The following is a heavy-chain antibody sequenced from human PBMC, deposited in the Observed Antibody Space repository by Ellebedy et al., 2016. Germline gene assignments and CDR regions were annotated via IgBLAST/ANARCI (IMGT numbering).Heavy chain of an antibody. V-gene: IGHV4-4*07. CDR2: IVSSGST. D-gene: IGHD1-1*01. CDR1: GGSISDYF. CDR3: ARGWNPYYFDY. Sequence: SETLSLTCTVSGGSISDYFWSWIRQPAGKGLEWIGRIVSSGSTNYNPSLKSRVTISVDTSKNQFSLKLSSVTAADTAVYYCARGWNPYYFDYWGQGTLVTVSS. J-gene: IGHJ4*02.